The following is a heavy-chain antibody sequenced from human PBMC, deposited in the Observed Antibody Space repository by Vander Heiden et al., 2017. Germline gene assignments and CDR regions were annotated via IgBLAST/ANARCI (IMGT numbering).Heavy chain of an antibody. Sequence: VTLKESGPVLVKPTETLTLTCTVAGFSLSSAELGVSWIRQPPGKALEWLAHICSNDERSYSTSLKSRLTISKDTSKSQVVLTMTNMDPVDTGTYYCARMSVTPVPTPWGYYYGMDVWAKGPRSPSP. CDR3: ARMSVTPVPTPWGYYYGMDV. CDR1: GFSLSSAELG. CDR2: ICSNDER. V-gene: IGHV2-26*01. J-gene: IGHJ6*02. D-gene: IGHD4-17*01.